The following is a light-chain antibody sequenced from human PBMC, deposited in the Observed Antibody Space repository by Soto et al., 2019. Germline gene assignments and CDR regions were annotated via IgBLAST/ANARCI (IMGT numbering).Light chain of an antibody. CDR1: QGLNNY. CDR2: AAS. J-gene: IGKJ4*01. Sequence: DIQITHSPSAMSASVVDRVALTFRASQGLNNYLAWFQHKPGEVPKRLIYAASSLQSGVPSRFSGSGSGTEFTLTISSLQPEDFASYYCQQLSTYPLTFGGGTKVDIK. V-gene: IGKV1-17*03. CDR3: QQLSTYPLT.